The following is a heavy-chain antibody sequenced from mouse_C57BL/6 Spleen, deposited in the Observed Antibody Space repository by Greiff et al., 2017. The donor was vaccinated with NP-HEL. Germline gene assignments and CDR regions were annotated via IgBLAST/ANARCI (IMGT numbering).Heavy chain of an antibody. CDR2: IDPNSGGT. D-gene: IGHD2-3*01. CDR1: GYTFTSYW. Sequence: VQLQQPGAELVKPGASVKLSCKASGYTFTSYWMHWVKQRPGRGLEWIGRIDPNSGGTKYNEKFKSKATLTVDKPSSTAYMQLSSLTSEGAAVYYGAEAGPIYDGYYGYFDVWGTGATVTVAS. J-gene: IGHJ1*03. CDR3: AEAGPIYDGYYGYFDV. V-gene: IGHV1-72*01.